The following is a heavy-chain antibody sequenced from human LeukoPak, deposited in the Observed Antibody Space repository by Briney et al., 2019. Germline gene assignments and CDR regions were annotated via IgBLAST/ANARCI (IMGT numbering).Heavy chain of an antibody. Sequence: PGGSLRLSCAASGFTFSSYGMHWVRQAPGKGLEWVAFIRYDGSNKYYVDSVKGRFTISRDNSKNTLYLQMNSLRAEDTAVYYCATSEGLTMVRGFDYWGQGTLVTVSS. CDR1: GFTFSSYG. CDR3: ATSEGLTMVRGFDY. V-gene: IGHV3-30*02. CDR2: IRYDGSNK. J-gene: IGHJ4*02. D-gene: IGHD3-10*01.